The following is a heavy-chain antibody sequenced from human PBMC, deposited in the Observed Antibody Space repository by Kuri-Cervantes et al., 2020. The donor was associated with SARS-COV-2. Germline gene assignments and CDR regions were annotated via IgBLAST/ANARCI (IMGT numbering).Heavy chain of an antibody. V-gene: IGHV2-26*01. CDR2: IFSNDEK. CDR1: GGSISSYYW. CDR3: ARILGYYDSSGYWWYYGMDV. D-gene: IGHD3-22*01. J-gene: IGHJ6*02. Sequence: ETLSLTCTVSGGSISSYYWSWIRQPPGKALEWLAHIFSNDEKSYSTSLKSRLTISKDTSKSQVVLTMTNMDPVDTATYYCARILGYYDSSGYWWYYGMDVWGQGTTVTVSS.